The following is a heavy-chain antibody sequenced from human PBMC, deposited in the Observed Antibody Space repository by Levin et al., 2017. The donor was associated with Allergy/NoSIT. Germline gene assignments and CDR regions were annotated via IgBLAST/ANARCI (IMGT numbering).Heavy chain of an antibody. D-gene: IGHD2-21*02. CDR1: GDSMRTSNW. CDR3: AREGADYYFAY. V-gene: IGHV4-4*02. J-gene: IGHJ4*02. Sequence: SQTLSLTCAVSGDSMRTSNWWAWVRQSPGKGLEWIGEIHPSGNTNYNPSLKSRVTVSVDMSKNQFSLKLTSLTAADTAVSYCAREGADYYFAYWGQGALVTVSS. CDR2: IHPSGNT.